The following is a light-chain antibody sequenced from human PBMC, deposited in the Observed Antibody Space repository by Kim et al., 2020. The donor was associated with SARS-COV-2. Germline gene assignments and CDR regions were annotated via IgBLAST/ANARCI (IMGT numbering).Light chain of an antibody. Sequence: ASVGDRVSITCQASHDISNYLNWYQHKPEKAPKLLISGASNLEAGVPSRFGGSGSGRDFTVTISSLQPDDIATYYCQQYDDLPFTFGPGTKVDVK. V-gene: IGKV1-33*01. CDR3: QQYDDLPFT. J-gene: IGKJ3*01. CDR2: GAS. CDR1: HDISNY.